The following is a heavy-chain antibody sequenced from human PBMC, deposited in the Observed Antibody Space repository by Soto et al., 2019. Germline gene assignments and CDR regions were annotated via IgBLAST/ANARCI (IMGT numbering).Heavy chain of an antibody. V-gene: IGHV1-69*13. CDR3: ARDRWQWLVPHYYYYYGMDV. CDR2: IIPIFGTA. J-gene: IGHJ6*02. CDR1: GGTFSSYA. Sequence: APVKVSCKASGGTFSSYAISWVRQAPGQGLEWMGGIIPIFGTANYAQKFQGRVTITADESTSTAYMELSSLRSEDTAVYYCARDRWQWLVPHYYYYYGMDVWGQGTTVTVSS. D-gene: IGHD6-19*01.